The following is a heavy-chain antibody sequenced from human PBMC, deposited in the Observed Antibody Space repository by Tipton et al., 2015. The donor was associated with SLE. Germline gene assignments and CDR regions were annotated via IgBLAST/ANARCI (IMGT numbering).Heavy chain of an antibody. Sequence: TLSLTCAVYGGSVSGHYWTWIRQAPGKGLEWIGEVNHRGGTNYNPSLKSRITMSVDTSKNQFSLKLSSGTAADTAVYYCARVPPGLYDTSGYYPYYFDYWGQGTLVTVSS. D-gene: IGHD3-22*01. V-gene: IGHV4-34*01. CDR1: GGSVSGHY. CDR2: VNHRGGT. J-gene: IGHJ4*02. CDR3: ARVPPGLYDTSGYYPYYFDY.